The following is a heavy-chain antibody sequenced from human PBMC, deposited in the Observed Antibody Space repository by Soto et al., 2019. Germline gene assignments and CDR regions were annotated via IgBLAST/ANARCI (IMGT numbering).Heavy chain of an antibody. CDR2: INHSGST. V-gene: IGHV4-34*01. Sequence: SETLSLTCAVYGGSFSGYYWSWIRQPPGKGLEWIGEINHSGSTNYNPSLKSRVTISVDTSKNQFSLKLSSVTAADTAVYYCARLDVVTISGLDYWGQGTLVTVSS. J-gene: IGHJ4*02. CDR3: ARLDVVTISGLDY. CDR1: GGSFSGYY. D-gene: IGHD3-3*01.